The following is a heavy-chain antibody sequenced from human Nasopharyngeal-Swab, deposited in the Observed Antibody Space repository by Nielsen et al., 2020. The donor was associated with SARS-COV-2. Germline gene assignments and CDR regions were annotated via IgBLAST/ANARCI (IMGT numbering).Heavy chain of an antibody. J-gene: IGHJ6*02. D-gene: IGHD4-17*01. CDR3: ARPVHYAPVYYAMDL. V-gene: IGHV3-23*01. CDR2: ITASGANT. CDR1: GFTFSNYA. Sequence: GESLKISCAASGFTFSNYAMSWVRQAPGKGLEWVSGITASGANTYHADSVKGRFTISRDNAKNSLYLQMNSLRAEDTAVYYCARPVHYAPVYYAMDLWGQGTTVTVS.